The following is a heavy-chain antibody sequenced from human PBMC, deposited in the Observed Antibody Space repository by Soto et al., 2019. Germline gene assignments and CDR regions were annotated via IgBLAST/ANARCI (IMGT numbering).Heavy chain of an antibody. D-gene: IGHD3-16*01. J-gene: IGHJ4*02. CDR3: ARTWGYYFDY. CDR1: GGSISSYY. CDR2: IYYSGST. V-gene: IGHV4-59*01. Sequence: QVQLQESGPGLVKPSETLSLTCTVSGGSISSYYWSWIRQPPGKGLEWIGYIYYSGSTNYNPTLKSRVTISVDTFKNQISLKLSSVTAADTAVYYYARTWGYYFDYWGQGTLVTVSS.